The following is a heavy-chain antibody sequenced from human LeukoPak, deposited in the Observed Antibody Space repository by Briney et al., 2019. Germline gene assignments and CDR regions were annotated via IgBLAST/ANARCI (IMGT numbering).Heavy chain of an antibody. CDR1: GFTFSSYG. CDR2: ISYDGSNK. Sequence: GGSLRLSCAASGFTFSSYGMSWVRQAPGKGLEWVAVISYDGSNKYYADSVKGRFTISRDNSKNTLYLQMNSLRAEDTAVYYCARDLAGHYYGSGSSFDYWGQGTLVTVS. V-gene: IGHV3-30*03. J-gene: IGHJ4*02. D-gene: IGHD3-10*01. CDR3: ARDLAGHYYGSGSSFDY.